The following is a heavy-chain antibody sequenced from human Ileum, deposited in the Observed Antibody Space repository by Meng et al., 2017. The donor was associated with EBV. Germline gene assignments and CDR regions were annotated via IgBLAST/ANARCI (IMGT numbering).Heavy chain of an antibody. V-gene: IGHV1-46*01. J-gene: IGHJ4*02. Sequence: QVQVVHSRSGVKKAGASLKVSRKASGYTFTSHYIHGVRQAPGQGLEWMGMINPSGGRTTYAHKFQGRLTMNRDTSTSTLYMEMNSLRSEDTAVYFCARDELNTSSWYLDYWGPGTLVTVSS. CDR2: INPSGGRT. CDR3: ARDELNTSSWYLDY. CDR1: GYTFTSHY. D-gene: IGHD6-13*01.